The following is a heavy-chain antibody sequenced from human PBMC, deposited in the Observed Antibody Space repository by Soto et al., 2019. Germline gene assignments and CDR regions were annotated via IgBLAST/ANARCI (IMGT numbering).Heavy chain of an antibody. Sequence: GGSLRLSCAASGFTFSSYSMNWVRQAPGKGLEWVSSISSSSSYIYYADSVKGRFTISRDNAKNSLYLQMNSLRAEDTAVYYCARDSRQQQLVSEYFQHWGQGTLVTVSS. CDR3: ARDSRQQQLVSEYFQH. CDR2: ISSSSSYI. J-gene: IGHJ1*01. D-gene: IGHD6-13*01. V-gene: IGHV3-21*01. CDR1: GFTFSSYS.